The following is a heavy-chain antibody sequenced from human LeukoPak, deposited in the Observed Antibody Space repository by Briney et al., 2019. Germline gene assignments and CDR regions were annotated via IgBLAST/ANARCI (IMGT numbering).Heavy chain of an antibody. J-gene: IGHJ6*03. D-gene: IGHD3-3*01. CDR3: ADDFWSDYYYMDV. Sequence: GGSLRLSCAASGFTFSSYAMSWVRQAPGKGLEWFSAISGSGGSTYYADSVKGRFTISRDNSKNTLYLQTNSLRAEDTAVYYCADDFWSDYYYMDVWGKGTTVTVSS. CDR1: GFTFSSYA. CDR2: ISGSGGST. V-gene: IGHV3-23*01.